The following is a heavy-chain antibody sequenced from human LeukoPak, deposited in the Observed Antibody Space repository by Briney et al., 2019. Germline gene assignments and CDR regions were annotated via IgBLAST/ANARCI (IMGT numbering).Heavy chain of an antibody. D-gene: IGHD2-15*01. CDR3: AKDACSGGSCYPIDLFDY. CDR2: IWYDGSNK. J-gene: IGHJ4*02. V-gene: IGHV3-30*02. Sequence: GGSLRLSCAASGFTFSSYGMHWVRQAPGKGLEWVAVIWYDGSNKYYADSVKGRFTISRDNSKNTLYLQMNSLRAEDTAVYYCAKDACSGGSCYPIDLFDYWGQGTLVTVSS. CDR1: GFTFSSYG.